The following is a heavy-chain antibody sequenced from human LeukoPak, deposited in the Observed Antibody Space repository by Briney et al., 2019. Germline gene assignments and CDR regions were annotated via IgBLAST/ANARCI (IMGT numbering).Heavy chain of an antibody. CDR3: ARVIGGYSYGSSREHARRNWFDP. J-gene: IGHJ5*02. CDR1: GGSISSGDYY. Sequence: SETLSLTCTVSGGSISSGDYYWSWIRQPPGKGLEWIGYIYYSGSTNYNPSLKSRVTISVDTSKNQFSLKLSSVTAADTAVYNCARVIGGYSYGSSREHARRNWFDPWGQGTLVTVSS. CDR2: IYYSGST. V-gene: IGHV4-61*08. D-gene: IGHD5-18*01.